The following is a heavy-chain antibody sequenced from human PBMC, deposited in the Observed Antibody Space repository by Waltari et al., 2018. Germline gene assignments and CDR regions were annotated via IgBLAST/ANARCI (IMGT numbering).Heavy chain of an antibody. CDR1: GYTFTSYG. J-gene: IGHJ4*02. CDR3: ARVKVTIFGVVIPTMDY. V-gene: IGHV1-18*01. Sequence: QVQLVQSGAEVKKPGASVKVSCKASGYTFTSYGISWVRQAPGQGLEWMGWISAYNGNTNYAQKLQGRVTMTTDRSTSTAYMELRSLRSDDTAVYYCARVKVTIFGVVIPTMDYWGQGTLVTVSS. D-gene: IGHD3-3*01. CDR2: ISAYNGNT.